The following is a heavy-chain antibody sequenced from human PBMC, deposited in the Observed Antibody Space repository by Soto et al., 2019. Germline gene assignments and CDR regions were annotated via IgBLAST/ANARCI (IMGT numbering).Heavy chain of an antibody. V-gene: IGHV1-69*12. Sequence: QVQLVQSEAEVKKPGSSVKVSCKASGGTFSSYAISGVRQAPGQGLEWMGGIIPIFGTANYAQKFQGRVTITADESTSTAYMELSSLRSEDTAVYYCARHVPAAGYYYGMDVWGQGTTVTVSS. J-gene: IGHJ6*02. CDR1: GGTFSSYA. CDR3: ARHVPAAGYYYGMDV. CDR2: IIPIFGTA. D-gene: IGHD2-2*01.